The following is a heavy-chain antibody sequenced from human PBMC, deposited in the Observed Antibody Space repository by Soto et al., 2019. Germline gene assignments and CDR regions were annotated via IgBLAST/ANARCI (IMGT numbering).Heavy chain of an antibody. CDR2: ISAYNGNT. CDR3: ARDNIVVVPAAISDDAFDI. Sequence: ASVKVSCKASGYTFTSYGISWVQQAPGQGLEWMGWISAYNGNTNYAQKLQGRVTMTTDTSTSTAYMELRSLRSDDTAVYYCARDNIVVVPAAISDDAFDIWGQGTMVTVSS. V-gene: IGHV1-18*01. CDR1: GYTFTSYG. D-gene: IGHD2-2*02. J-gene: IGHJ3*02.